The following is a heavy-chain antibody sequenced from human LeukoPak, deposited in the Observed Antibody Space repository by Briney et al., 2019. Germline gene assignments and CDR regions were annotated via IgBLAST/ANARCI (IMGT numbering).Heavy chain of an antibody. CDR1: GFTFSSYA. J-gene: IGHJ4*02. V-gene: IGHV3-30*04. Sequence: GGSLRLSCAASGFTFSSYAMHWVRQAPGKGLEWVAVISYDGNNKYYADSVKGRLTISRDNSKNTLYLQMNSLRAEDTAVYYCARDYLWGSYRYTPLDYWRQGTLVTVSS. CDR3: ARDYLWGSYRYTPLDY. CDR2: ISYDGNNK. D-gene: IGHD3-16*02.